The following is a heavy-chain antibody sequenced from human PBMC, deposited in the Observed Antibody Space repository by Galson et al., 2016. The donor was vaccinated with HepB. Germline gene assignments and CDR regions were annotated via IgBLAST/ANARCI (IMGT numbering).Heavy chain of an antibody. J-gene: IGHJ4*02. Sequence: SETLSLTCAVYGGSLNGYSWSWIRQSPGKGLEWIGEINHTGSTNYNPSLKRRVTMSVDTSNYHFSLYLNSVTAADTAVYFCARGPVGMAVFDYWGQGTLVTGSS. CDR3: ARGPVGMAVFDY. D-gene: IGHD4-23*01. CDR1: GGSLNGYS. CDR2: INHTGST. V-gene: IGHV4-34*01.